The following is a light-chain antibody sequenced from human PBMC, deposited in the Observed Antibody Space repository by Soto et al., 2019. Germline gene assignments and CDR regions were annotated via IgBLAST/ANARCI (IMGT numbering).Light chain of an antibody. J-gene: IGKJ1*01. CDR3: HQYNGYLWT. V-gene: IGKV1-5*01. Sequence: DIQMTQSPSTLSASVGDRVIITCRASQSVSTWLAWFQQKPGKAPKVLIYDASTLESGVPSRFSGSGSGTEFTLTISSLQADDFATYYCHQYNGYLWTFGQGTKVDIK. CDR2: DAS. CDR1: QSVSTW.